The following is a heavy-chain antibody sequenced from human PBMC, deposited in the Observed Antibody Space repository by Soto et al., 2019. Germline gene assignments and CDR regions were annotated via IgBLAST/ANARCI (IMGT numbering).Heavy chain of an antibody. V-gene: IGHV4-30-4*01. D-gene: IGHD5-12*01. Sequence: SETLSLTCTVSGASISSGDYFWSWIRQSPGKGLQWIGYIYDSGSSYYNPSLKSRVTMSVDTSKNQFSLQLSSVTAAGTAVYYCAREKGYISGPKNFDYWGQGTLVTVSS. CDR2: IYDSGSS. J-gene: IGHJ4*02. CDR3: AREKGYISGPKNFDY. CDR1: GASISSGDYF.